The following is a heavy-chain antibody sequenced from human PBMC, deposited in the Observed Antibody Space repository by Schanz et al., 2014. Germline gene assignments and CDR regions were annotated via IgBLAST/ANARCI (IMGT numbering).Heavy chain of an antibody. CDR2: ISWNSVSI. Sequence: EVYLVESGGDLVQPGKSLRLSCAASGFTFDDFGMHWVRQAPGKALEWVSGISWNSVSIGYADSVKGRFTISRDNAKNSLYLQMNILRVDDTAFYFCAKVRGDQRGAFDSWGQGTLVTVSS. CDR3: AKVRGDQRGAFDS. J-gene: IGHJ4*02. D-gene: IGHD4-17*01. V-gene: IGHV3-9*01. CDR1: GFTFDDFG.